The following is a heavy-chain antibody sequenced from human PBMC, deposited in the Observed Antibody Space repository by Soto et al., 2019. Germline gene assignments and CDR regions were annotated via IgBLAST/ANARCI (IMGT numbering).Heavy chain of an antibody. Sequence: ASVKVSCKASGGTFSSYTISWVRQAPGQGLEWMGRIIPILGIANYAQKFQGRVTITADRSTSTAYMELSSLRSEDTAVYYCARNQGYCSSNSCDNYYYYYMDVWGKGTTVTVSS. CDR3: ARNQGYCSSNSCDNYYYYYMDV. V-gene: IGHV1-69*02. J-gene: IGHJ6*03. D-gene: IGHD2-2*02. CDR1: GGTFSSYT. CDR2: IIPILGIA.